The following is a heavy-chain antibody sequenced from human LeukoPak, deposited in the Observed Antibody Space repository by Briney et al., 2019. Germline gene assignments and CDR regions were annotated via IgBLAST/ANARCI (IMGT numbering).Heavy chain of an antibody. V-gene: IGHV4-34*01. D-gene: IGHD4-23*01. CDR1: GFTVSNNY. Sequence: GSLRLSCAASGFTVSNNYMNWVRQPPGKGLEWIGEINHSGSTNYNPSLKSRVTISVNTSKNQFSLKLSSVTAADTAVYYCARVKTTVVKVLYFDYWGQGTLVTVSS. CDR2: INHSGST. J-gene: IGHJ4*02. CDR3: ARVKTTVVKVLYFDY.